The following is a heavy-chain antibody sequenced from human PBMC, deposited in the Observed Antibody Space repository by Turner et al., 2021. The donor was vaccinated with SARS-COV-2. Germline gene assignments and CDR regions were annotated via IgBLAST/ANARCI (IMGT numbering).Heavy chain of an antibody. D-gene: IGHD3-22*01. CDR3: ARSPTAPGYYYDSSGYYTPYYFDY. V-gene: IGHV3-21*01. Sequence: EVQLVESGGGLVKPGGSLRLSCAASGFTFSSYSMNWVGQAPGKGLGWVSSISSRSSYIYYTDSVKGRFTISRDNAKNSLYLQMNSLRAEDTAVYYCARSPTAPGYYYDSSGYYTPYYFDYWGQGTLVTVSS. J-gene: IGHJ4*02. CDR1: GFTFSSYS. CDR2: ISSRSSYI.